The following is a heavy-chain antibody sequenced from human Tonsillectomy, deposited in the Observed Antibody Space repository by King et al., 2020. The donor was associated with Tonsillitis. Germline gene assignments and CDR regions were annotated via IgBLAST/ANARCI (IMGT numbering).Heavy chain of an antibody. CDR3: ARHAFYDSSVYYPPIDY. CDR1: AGSISTYY. V-gene: IGHV4-59*08. Sequence: QLQESGPGLVKPSETLSLTCTVSAGSISTYYWSWIRQPPGKGLEWIGYIYYSGSNNYNPSLKSRVTISVDTYKNQFSLKLSSVTAADTAVYYCARHAFYDSSVYYPPIDYWGQGTLVTVSS. D-gene: IGHD3-22*01. J-gene: IGHJ4*02. CDR2: IYYSGSN.